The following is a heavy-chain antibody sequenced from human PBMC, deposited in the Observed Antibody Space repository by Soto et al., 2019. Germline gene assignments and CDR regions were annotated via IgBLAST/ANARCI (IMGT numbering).Heavy chain of an antibody. J-gene: IGHJ4*02. CDR1: GFTVSSNY. D-gene: IGHD1-1*01. CDR2: IYSGGST. Sequence: EVQLVESGGGLIQPGGSLRLSCAASGFTVSSNYMSWVRQAPGKGLEWVSVIYSGGSTYYADSVKGRFTISRDNSKNTMSRQMTSLRAEDTAVYYCAVLNSLDYWGQVTLVNVSS. CDR3: AVLNSLDY. V-gene: IGHV3-53*01.